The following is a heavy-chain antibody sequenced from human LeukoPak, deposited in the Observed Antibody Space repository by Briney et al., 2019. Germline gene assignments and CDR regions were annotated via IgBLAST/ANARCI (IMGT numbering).Heavy chain of an antibody. D-gene: IGHD5-24*01. CDR1: GFSFSSYA. CDR3: AKKRDAFDI. CDR2: LTDSGGTT. Sequence: GGSLRLSCVASGFSFSSYAMGWVRQAPGKRPEWVSSLTDSGGTTYYVDSVKGRFTISRDNSKNTLYLHMNSLRAEDTAMYYCAKKRDAFDIWGQGTVVAVSS. V-gene: IGHV3-23*01. J-gene: IGHJ3*02.